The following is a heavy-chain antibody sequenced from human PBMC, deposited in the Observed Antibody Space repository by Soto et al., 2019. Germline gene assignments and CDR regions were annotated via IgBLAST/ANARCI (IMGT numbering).Heavy chain of an antibody. D-gene: IGHD3-22*01. V-gene: IGHV3-30*18. CDR3: AKGGNGGVSYYYERSGHRLDY. CDR1: VFTFSSYG. J-gene: IGHJ4*02. CDR2: ISYDGSNK. Sequence: QVQLVESGGGVFQPGRSLRLSCAASVFTFSSYGMHWFRQAPGKGLEWVAVISYDGSNKYYADSVKGRFTISRDNSKNTLYMQMNSLRAEDTAVYYCAKGGNGGVSYYYERSGHRLDYWVQGTLVTVSS.